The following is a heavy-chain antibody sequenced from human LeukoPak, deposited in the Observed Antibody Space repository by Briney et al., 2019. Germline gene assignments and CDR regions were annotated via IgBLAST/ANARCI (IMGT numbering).Heavy chain of an antibody. V-gene: IGHV5-51*01. CDR3: ARLYMGSWGDTFDI. J-gene: IGHJ3*02. Sequence: GGSLQISCEGSGYNFVSYWIGWVRQVSGKGLEWMGIIYPPDSQTRYSPSFQGQVTMSVDKSSSTAYLQWSSLKASDSAMYYCARLYMGSWGDTFDIWGQGTMVTASS. D-gene: IGHD3-16*01. CDR2: IYPPDSQT. CDR1: GYNFVSYW.